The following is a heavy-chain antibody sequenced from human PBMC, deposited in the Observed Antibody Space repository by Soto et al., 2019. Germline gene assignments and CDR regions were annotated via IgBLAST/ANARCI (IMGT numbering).Heavy chain of an antibody. CDR1: GFTFSSYG. V-gene: IGHV3-23*01. J-gene: IGHJ1*01. Sequence: EVQQLESGGGLVQPGGSLRLSCAASGFTFSSYGMSWVRQAPGKGLEWVSAISGSGGSTYNADSVKGRFTISRDNSKNTLHLQMNSLRAEDTAAYYCAKNEGYSSGWYLDWGQGTLVTVSS. D-gene: IGHD6-19*01. CDR2: ISGSGGST. CDR3: AKNEGYSSGWYLD.